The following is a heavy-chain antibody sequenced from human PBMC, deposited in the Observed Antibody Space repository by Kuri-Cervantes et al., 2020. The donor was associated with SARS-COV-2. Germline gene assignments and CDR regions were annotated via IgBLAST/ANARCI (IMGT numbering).Heavy chain of an antibody. V-gene: IGHV3-23*01. J-gene: IGHJ4*02. CDR2: ISGSGGDT. CDR1: GFTFSNYA. CDR3: ARDLSSGLWAFDY. D-gene: IGHD5-18*01. Sequence: GESLKISCVASGFTFSNYALTWVRQAPGKGLEWVSAISGSGGDTYYADSVKGRFTISRDSSKNTVYLQMNSLRADDTAVYYCARDLSSGLWAFDYWGQGTLVTVSS.